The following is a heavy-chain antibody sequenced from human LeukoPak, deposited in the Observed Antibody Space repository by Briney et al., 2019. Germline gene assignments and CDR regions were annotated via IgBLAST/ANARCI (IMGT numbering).Heavy chain of an antibody. V-gene: IGHV4-34*01. J-gene: IGHJ4*02. D-gene: IGHD3-16*01. CDR3: AREGGGNTLRFDY. CDR2: VNHGGST. CDR1: GDSFSAYY. Sequence: SETLSLTCAVYGDSFSAYYWSWLRQSPGKGLEWIGEVNHGGSTNYNPSLKSRATISVDTSKNQFSLKLASVTAADSGVYYCAREGGGNTLRFDYWGQGTLISVSS.